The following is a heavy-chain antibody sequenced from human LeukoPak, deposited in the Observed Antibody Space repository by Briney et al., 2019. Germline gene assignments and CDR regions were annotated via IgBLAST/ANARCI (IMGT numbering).Heavy chain of an antibody. CDR1: GFTFSSYA. V-gene: IGHV3-23*01. J-gene: IGHJ4*01. CDR2: ISGSGGST. Sequence: GGSLRLSCAASGFTFSSYAMSWVRQAPGKGLEWVSAISGSGGSTYYADSVKGRFTISRDNSKNTLYLQRNSLRAEETDVYYCSKEVGYISGLYLYYWGQGTLVTVSS. CDR3: SKEVGYISGLYLYY. D-gene: IGHD6-19*01.